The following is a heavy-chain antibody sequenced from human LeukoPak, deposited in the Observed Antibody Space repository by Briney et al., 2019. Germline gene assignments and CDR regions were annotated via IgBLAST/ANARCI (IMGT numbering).Heavy chain of an antibody. CDR1: GFTFSSYG. J-gene: IGHJ6*02. D-gene: IGHD3-10*01. CDR3: ARDDPSTMVRGVTHGMDV. CDR2: ISYDGSNK. Sequence: PGRSLRLSCAASGFTFSSYGMHWVRQAPGKGLEWVAVISYDGSNKYYADSVKGRFTISRDNAKNSLYLQMNSLRAEDTAVYYCARDDPSTMVRGVTHGMDVWGQGTTVTVSS. V-gene: IGHV3-30*03.